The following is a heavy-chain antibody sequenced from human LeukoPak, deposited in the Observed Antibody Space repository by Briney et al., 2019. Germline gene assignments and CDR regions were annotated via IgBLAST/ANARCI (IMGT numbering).Heavy chain of an antibody. D-gene: IGHD6-13*01. CDR1: GFTFSSYA. CDR3: AKDAVSAIAAAGTIDY. Sequence: GGSLRLSCAASGFTFSSYAMSWVRQAPGKGLEWVSAISGSGDSTYYADSVKGRFTISRDNSKNTLYLQMNSLRAEDTAVYYCAKDAVSAIAAAGTIDYWGQGTLVTVSS. J-gene: IGHJ4*02. V-gene: IGHV3-23*01. CDR2: ISGSGDST.